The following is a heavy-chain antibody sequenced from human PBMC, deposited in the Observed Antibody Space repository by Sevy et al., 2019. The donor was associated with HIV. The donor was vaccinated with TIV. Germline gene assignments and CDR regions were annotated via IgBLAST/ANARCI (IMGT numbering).Heavy chain of an antibody. CDR1: GFTFTIYA. J-gene: IGHJ5*02. D-gene: IGHD6-19*01. CDR3: ARDPTLYSSGWDAGWFDP. CDR2: ISGSGAST. Sequence: GGSLRLSCAASGFTFTIYAMTWVRQAPGRGLEWVSVISGSGASTYYADSVKGRFTISRDNSKNTLYLQMNSLRAEDTAVYYCARDPTLYSSGWDAGWFDPWGQGTLVTVSS. V-gene: IGHV3-23*01.